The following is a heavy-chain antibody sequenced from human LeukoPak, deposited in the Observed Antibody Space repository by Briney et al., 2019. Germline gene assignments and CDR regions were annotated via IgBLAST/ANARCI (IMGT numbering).Heavy chain of an antibody. CDR3: ARGRSNYYGMDV. D-gene: IGHD1-26*01. CDR1: DGSINSYY. CDR2: IYYNGNT. Sequence: SETLSLTCSVSDGSINSYYWNWIRRPPGKGLEWIGYIYYNGNTNYSPSLKSRVTMSVDTSKNLFSLKVSSVIAADTAVYYCARGRSNYYGMDVWGQGTTVTVSS. V-gene: IGHV4-59*01. J-gene: IGHJ6*02.